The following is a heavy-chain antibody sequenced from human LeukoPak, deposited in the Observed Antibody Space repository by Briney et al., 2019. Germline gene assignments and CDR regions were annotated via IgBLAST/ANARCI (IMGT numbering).Heavy chain of an antibody. V-gene: IGHV1-18*01. D-gene: IGHD4-23*01. Sequence: ASVKVSCKASGYTFTSYAISWVRQVPGQGLEWMGWISVYGGKTDYPQKVQDRVTMTTDTSTNTAYMELRSLRSDDTAVYYCAXXXXXXNSGPYYFDYWGQGTLVTVSS. J-gene: IGHJ4*02. CDR3: AXXXXXXNSGPYYFDY. CDR1: GYTFTSYA. CDR2: ISVYGGKT.